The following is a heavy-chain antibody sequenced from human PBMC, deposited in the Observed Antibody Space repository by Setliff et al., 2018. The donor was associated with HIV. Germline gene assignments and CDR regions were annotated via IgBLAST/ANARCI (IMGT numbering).Heavy chain of an antibody. CDR2: IYYSGST. Sequence: SETLSLTCTVSGGSISNSRYYWSWIRQPPGKGLEWIGSIYYSGSTYYNPSLKSRVTISVDTSKNQFSLKLSSVTAADTAVYFCASRVYYYDSNKVLREEGFDPWGQGTLVTVSS. CDR3: ASRVYYYDSNKVLREEGFDP. J-gene: IGHJ5*02. CDR1: GGSISNSRYY. D-gene: IGHD3-22*01. V-gene: IGHV4-39*01.